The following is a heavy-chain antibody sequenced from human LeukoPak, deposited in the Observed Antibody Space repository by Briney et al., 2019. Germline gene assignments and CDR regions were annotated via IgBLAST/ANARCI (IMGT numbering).Heavy chain of an antibody. V-gene: IGHV1-2*02. D-gene: IGHD4-11*01. CDR2: ISTSTGDT. Sequence: ASVKVSCKASGYTFTDYYIHWVRQAPGQGLEWMGWISTSTGDTKYTQKFQGRVTLTTDTSTSTAYMELSSLRSDDTAVYYCARDDNYGIFVNVDYWGQGTLVTVSS. CDR1: GYTFTDYY. CDR3: ARDDNYGIFVNVDY. J-gene: IGHJ4*02.